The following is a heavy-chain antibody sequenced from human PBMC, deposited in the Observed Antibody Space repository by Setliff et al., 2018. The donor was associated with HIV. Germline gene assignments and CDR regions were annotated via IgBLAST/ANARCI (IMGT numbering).Heavy chain of an antibody. CDR3: ARERRYCSGGSCSKFFDY. Sequence: SVKVSCKASGGTFSSYAISWVRQAPGQGLQWMGGIIPIFGTANYAQKFQGRVTITTDESTSTAYMELSSLRSEDTAVYSCARERRYCSGGSCSKFFDYWGQGTLVTVSS. CDR1: GGTFSSYA. CDR2: IIPIFGTA. V-gene: IGHV1-69*05. J-gene: IGHJ4*02. D-gene: IGHD2-15*01.